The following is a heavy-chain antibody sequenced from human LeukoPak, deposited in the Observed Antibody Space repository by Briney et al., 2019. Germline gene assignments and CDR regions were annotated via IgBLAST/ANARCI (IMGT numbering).Heavy chain of an antibody. CDR3: ARHGYYYYMDV. CDR1: GGSISSSSYY. V-gene: IGHV4-39*01. Sequence: SETLSLTCTVSGGSISSSSYYWGWIRQPPGKGLEWIGSIYYSGSTYYNPSLKSRVTISVDTSKNQFSLKPSSVTAADTAVYYCARHGYYYYMDVWGKGTTVTISS. J-gene: IGHJ6*03. CDR2: IYYSGST.